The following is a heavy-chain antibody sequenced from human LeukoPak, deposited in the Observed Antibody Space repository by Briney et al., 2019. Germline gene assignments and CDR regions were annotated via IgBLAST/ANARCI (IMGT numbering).Heavy chain of an antibody. Sequence: ASVKVSCKASGYTFTSYYMHWVRQAPGQGLEWMGIINPSGGSTSYAQKFQGRVTMTRDTSTSTVYMELSSLRSEDTAVYYCARNRRDPTYYYDSSGYYFDYWGQGTLVTVSS. CDR1: GYTFTSYY. J-gene: IGHJ4*02. CDR3: ARNRRDPTYYYDSSGYYFDY. V-gene: IGHV1-46*01. CDR2: INPSGGST. D-gene: IGHD3-22*01.